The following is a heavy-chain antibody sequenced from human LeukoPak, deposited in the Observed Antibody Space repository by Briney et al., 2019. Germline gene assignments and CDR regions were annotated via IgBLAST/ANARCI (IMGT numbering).Heavy chain of an antibody. CDR1: GGSFSGYY. D-gene: IGHD5-12*01. CDR2: INHSGST. Sequence: PSETLSLTCAVYGGSFSGYYWSWIRQPPGKGLEWIGEINHSGSTNYNPSLKSRVTISVDTSKNQFSLKLSSVTAADTAVYYCARAPSRIAATPGHWFDPWGQGTLVTVSS. V-gene: IGHV4-34*01. CDR3: ARAPSRIAATPGHWFDP. J-gene: IGHJ5*02.